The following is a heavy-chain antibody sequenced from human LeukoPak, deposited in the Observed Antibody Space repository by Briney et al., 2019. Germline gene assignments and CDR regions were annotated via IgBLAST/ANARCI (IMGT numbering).Heavy chain of an antibody. J-gene: IGHJ4*02. CDR1: GYTFISSG. CDR3: ARGRYTSGLYYFES. V-gene: IGHV7-4-1*02. CDR2: INSNTGNP. D-gene: IGHD6-19*01. Sequence: ASVKVSCKASGYTFISSGMSWVRQATGQGLEWMGWINSNTGNPTYAQGFTGRYVFSWDTSVSTAYLQISSLKAEDTAVYYCARGRYTSGLYYFESWGQGTLVTVSS.